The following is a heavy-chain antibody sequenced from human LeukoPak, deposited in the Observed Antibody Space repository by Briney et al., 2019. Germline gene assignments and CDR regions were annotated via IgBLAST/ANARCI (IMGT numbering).Heavy chain of an antibody. D-gene: IGHD4-17*01. CDR1: GGSISSYY. V-gene: IGHV4-59*01. J-gene: IGHJ5*02. Sequence: KSSETLSLTCTVSGGSISSYYWSWIRQPPGKGLEWIGYIYYSGSTNYNPSLKSRVTISVDTSKNQFSLKLSSVSAADTAVYYCARDRSPYGDYGFDPWGQGTLVTVSS. CDR2: IYYSGST. CDR3: ARDRSPYGDYGFDP.